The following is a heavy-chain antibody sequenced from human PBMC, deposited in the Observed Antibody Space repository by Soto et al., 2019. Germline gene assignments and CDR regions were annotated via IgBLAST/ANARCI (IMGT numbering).Heavy chain of an antibody. J-gene: IGHJ6*02. Sequence: GAALKISCNGAGYTFTNYWIAWVRQMPGKCLEWMGVIYPGASDANYTIYSQSFEGQVTISAERSISTADLQWSSLKASDTATYYCATGAGSGSKDTNYGLDVWGQGITVTVSS. D-gene: IGHD3-10*01. CDR3: ATGAGSGSKDTNYGLDV. CDR1: GYTFTNYW. CDR2: IYPGASDANYT. V-gene: IGHV5-51*01.